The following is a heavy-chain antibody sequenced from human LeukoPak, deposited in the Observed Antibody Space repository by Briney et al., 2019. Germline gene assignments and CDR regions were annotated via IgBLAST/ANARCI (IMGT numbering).Heavy chain of an antibody. D-gene: IGHD4-17*01. V-gene: IGHV3-23*01. CDR1: GFAFGNYA. CDR2: IDSSGSYT. Sequence: GESLTLSCAASGFAFGNYAKGWVRQAPGKGLEWDSTIDSSGSYTPSADSVKGRFTISRDNSENTVYLQMNSLRAEDTAVYSCAKISTVTENFHHWGQGTLVTVSS. J-gene: IGHJ4*02. CDR3: AKISTVTENFHH.